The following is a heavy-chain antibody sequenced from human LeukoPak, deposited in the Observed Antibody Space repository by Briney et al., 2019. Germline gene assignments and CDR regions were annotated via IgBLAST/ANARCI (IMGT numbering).Heavy chain of an antibody. CDR3: ARGYCTNAVCSLGPTQA. CDR1: GGSISSSSNY. Sequence: SETLSLTCTVSGGSISSSSNYWGWIRQPPGKGPEWIGSIYSSGSTYYNPSLKSRVTISVDTSNNQFSLKLSSVTAADTAIYYCARGYCTNAVCSLGPTQAWGQGTLVTVSS. D-gene: IGHD2-8*01. J-gene: IGHJ4*02. V-gene: IGHV4-39*07. CDR2: IYSSGST.